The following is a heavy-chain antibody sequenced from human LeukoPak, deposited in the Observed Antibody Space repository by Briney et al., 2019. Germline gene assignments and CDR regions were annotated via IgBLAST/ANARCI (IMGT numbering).Heavy chain of an antibody. D-gene: IGHD6-19*01. Sequence: QAGGSLRLSCAASGFTFSSYEMNWVRQTPGKGLEWLSYISSSGGTIYYADSVKGRFTISRDNSKNTLYLQMNSLRAEDTAVYYCAEDSRGSSAWNHWGQGTLVTVSS. J-gene: IGHJ5*02. CDR1: GFTFSSYE. CDR2: ISSSGGTI. CDR3: AEDSRGSSAWNH. V-gene: IGHV3-48*03.